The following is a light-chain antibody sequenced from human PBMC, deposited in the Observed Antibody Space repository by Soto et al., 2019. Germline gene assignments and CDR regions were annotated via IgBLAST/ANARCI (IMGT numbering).Light chain of an antibody. Sequence: DIVLTQSPGTLSLSPGERATLSCRSSQSVSSNYLAWYQQKPDQAPRLVIYDVSGSATGIPDRFSGSGSGTAFTLTISRLEPEDSEVYYCQQYGISPKFGQGTKVEIK. J-gene: IGKJ1*01. CDR3: QQYGISPK. V-gene: IGKV3-20*01. CDR1: QSVSSNY. CDR2: DVS.